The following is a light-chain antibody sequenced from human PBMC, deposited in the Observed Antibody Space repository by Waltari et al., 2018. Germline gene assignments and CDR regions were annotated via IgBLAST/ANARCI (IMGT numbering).Light chain of an antibody. CDR2: GAS. V-gene: IGKV3-15*01. J-gene: IGKJ1*01. CDR1: QSVSSN. Sequence: EIVMTQSPATLSVSPGERAPLSCRPSQSVSSNLAWYQQKPGQAPRLLIYGASTRATGIPARFSGSGSGTEFTLTISSLQSEDFALYYCHHYNNWLLWTFGQGTKVEIK. CDR3: HHYNNWLLWT.